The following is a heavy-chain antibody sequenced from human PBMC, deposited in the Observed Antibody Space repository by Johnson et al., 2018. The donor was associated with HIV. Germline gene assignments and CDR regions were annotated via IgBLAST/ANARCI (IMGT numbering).Heavy chain of an antibody. Sequence: QVQLVESGGGVVQPGRSLRLSCAASGFTFSSYAMHWVRQAPGKGLEWVAVISYDGSNKYYADSVKGRFTISRDNSKNTLYLQMNSLRADDTAVYYCARPLRGGNAFDIWGQGTMVTVSS. J-gene: IGHJ3*02. CDR3: ARPLRGGNAFDI. CDR2: ISYDGSNK. CDR1: GFTFSSYA. D-gene: IGHD3-10*01. V-gene: IGHV3-30-3*01.